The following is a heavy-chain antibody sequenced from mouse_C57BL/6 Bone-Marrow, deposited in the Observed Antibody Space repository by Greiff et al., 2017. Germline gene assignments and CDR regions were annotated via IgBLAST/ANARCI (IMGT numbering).Heavy chain of an antibody. CDR3: ARSYYDYDRVAY. CDR1: GFSLTSYG. V-gene: IGHV2-2*01. J-gene: IGHJ3*01. D-gene: IGHD2-4*01. CDR2: IWSGGST. Sequence: QVQLPQSGPGLVPPSQRLSITCTVSGFSLTSYGVHWVRQSPGKGLEWLGVIWSGGSTDYNAAFLSRLSISKDNSKSQVFFKMNSLQADDTAIYYCARSYYDYDRVAYWGQGTLVTVSA.